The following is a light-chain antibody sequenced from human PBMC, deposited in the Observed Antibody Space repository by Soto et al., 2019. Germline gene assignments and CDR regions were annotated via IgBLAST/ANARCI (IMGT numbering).Light chain of an antibody. CDR1: SSVVGSYSL. J-gene: IGLJ1*01. V-gene: IGLV2-23*02. CDR3: CSYAGRDTYV. Sequence: QSALTQPASVSGSPGQSITISCTGTSSVVGSYSLVSWFQQLPGQAPKLIIFEVTKRPSGVSTRFSGSKSGSTASLTISGLLAEDEADYYCCSYAGRDTYVFGSGTKVTVL. CDR2: EVT.